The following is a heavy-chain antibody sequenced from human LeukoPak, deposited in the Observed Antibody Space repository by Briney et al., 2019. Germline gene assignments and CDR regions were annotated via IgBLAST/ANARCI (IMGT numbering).Heavy chain of an antibody. V-gene: IGHV1-69*04. J-gene: IGHJ1*01. D-gene: IGHD3-22*01. CDR1: GGTFSSYA. CDR2: IIPILGIA. Sequence: SVKVSCKASGGTFSSYAISWVRQAPGQGLEWMGRIIPILGIANYAQKFQGRATITADKSTSTAYMELSSLRSEDTAVYYCARANYYDSSGYPHFAHWGQGTLVTVSS. CDR3: ARANYYDSSGYPHFAH.